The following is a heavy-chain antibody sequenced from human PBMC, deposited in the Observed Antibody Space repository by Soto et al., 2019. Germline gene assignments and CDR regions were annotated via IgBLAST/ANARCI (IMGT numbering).Heavy chain of an antibody. CDR3: ARTYCSSTSCYYYYGMDV. CDR1: GYSFTSYW. D-gene: IGHD2-2*01. CDR2: IYPGDSDT. V-gene: IGHV5-51*01. Sequence: GESLKISCKGSGYSFTSYWIGWVRQMPGKGLEWMGIIYPGDSDTRYSPSFQGQVTISADKSISTAYLQWSSLKASDTAMYYCARTYCSSTSCYYYYGMDVWCQGTTVTVSS. J-gene: IGHJ6*02.